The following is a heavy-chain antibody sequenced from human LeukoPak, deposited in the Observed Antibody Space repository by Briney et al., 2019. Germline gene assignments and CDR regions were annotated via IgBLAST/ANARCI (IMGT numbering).Heavy chain of an antibody. J-gene: IGHJ6*02. CDR3: ARGGGLDV. V-gene: IGHV3-74*01. CDR1: GNYW. D-gene: IGHD3-16*01. CDR2: INSDGSWT. Sequence: GGSPRLSCAASGNYWMHWVRQAPGKGLVWVSHINSDGSWTSYADSVKGRFTISKDNAKNTVYLQMSNLRAEDTAVYFCARGGGLDVWGQGATVTVSS.